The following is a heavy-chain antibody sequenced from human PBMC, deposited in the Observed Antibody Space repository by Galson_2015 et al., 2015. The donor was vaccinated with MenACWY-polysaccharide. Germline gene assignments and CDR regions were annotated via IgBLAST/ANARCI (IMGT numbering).Heavy chain of an antibody. CDR1: GGSISSYY. J-gene: IGHJ3*02. CDR3: ARGDRATDAFDI. V-gene: IGHV4-59*01. CDR2: IYYSGST. Sequence: ETLSLPCTVSGGSISSYYWSWIRQPPGKGLEWIGYIYYSGSTNYNPSLKSRVTISVDTSKNQFSLKLSSVTAADTAVYYCARGDRATDAFDIWGQGTMVTVSS. D-gene: IGHD5-12*01.